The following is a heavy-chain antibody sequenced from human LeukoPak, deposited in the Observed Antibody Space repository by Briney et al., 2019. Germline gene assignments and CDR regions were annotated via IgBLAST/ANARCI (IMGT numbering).Heavy chain of an antibody. Sequence: PGRSLRLSCAASAFTFSSYGMHWVRQAPGKGLEWVAVIWYDGSNKYYADSVKGRFTISRDNSKNALYRQMNSLRAKDRAVYYGAREVRYRAPVWFDPWGQGTLVTVSS. CDR2: IWYDGSNK. CDR3: AREVRYRAPVWFDP. CDR1: AFTFSSYG. V-gene: IGHV3-33*01. J-gene: IGHJ5*02. D-gene: IGHD1-1*01.